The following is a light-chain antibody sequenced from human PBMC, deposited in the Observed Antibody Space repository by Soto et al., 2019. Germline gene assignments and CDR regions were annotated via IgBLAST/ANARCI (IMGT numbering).Light chain of an antibody. J-gene: IGKJ1*01. V-gene: IGKV3-11*01. CDR1: QSVGSD. CDR2: AAS. CDR3: QQRSNWPWT. Sequence: EIVLTQSPATLSLSPGERATLSCRASQSVGSDLAWYQQKPGQAPRLLIYAASTMATGTPARFSGSGSGTDFTLTISNLEPEDFAVYYCQQRSNWPWTFGQGTKVEIK.